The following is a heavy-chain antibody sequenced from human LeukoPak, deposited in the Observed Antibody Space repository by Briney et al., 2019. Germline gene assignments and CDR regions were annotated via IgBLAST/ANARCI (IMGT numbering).Heavy chain of an antibody. CDR2: IRSKAYGGTT. D-gene: IGHD5-24*01. J-gene: IGHJ4*02. V-gene: IGHV3-49*04. Sequence: PGGSLRLSCTASGFTFGDYAMSWVRKAPGKGLEWVGFIRSKAYGGTTEYAASMKGRFTISRDDSKSIAYLQMNSLKTEDTAVYYCTMSPERWLQLRRYFDYWGQGTLVTVSS. CDR1: GFTFGDYA. CDR3: TMSPERWLQLRRYFDY.